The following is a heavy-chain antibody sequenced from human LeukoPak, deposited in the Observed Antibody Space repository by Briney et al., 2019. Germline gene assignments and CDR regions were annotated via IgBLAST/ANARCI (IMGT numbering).Heavy chain of an antibody. D-gene: IGHD3-10*01. Sequence: TLSLTCAVSGGSISSGSYYWSWIRQPAGKGLEWIGRIYTSGSTNYNPSLKSRVTISVDTSKNQFSLKLSSVTAADTAVYYCASLGGYGSGSYDYWGQGTLVTVSS. J-gene: IGHJ4*02. CDR2: IYTSGST. V-gene: IGHV4-61*02. CDR1: GGSISSGSYY. CDR3: ASLGGYGSGSYDY.